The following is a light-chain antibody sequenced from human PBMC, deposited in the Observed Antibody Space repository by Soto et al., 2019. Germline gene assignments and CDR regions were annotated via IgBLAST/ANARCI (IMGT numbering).Light chain of an antibody. Sequence: EIVLTQSPATLSLSPGDRVSLSCRASQSVRTYLAWYQQRRGQAPRLLIYDASSRATGIPARCSGSGSGTDFTLTISSLEAEDFAVYYCQHRGDWPYTFGQGTKLEIK. V-gene: IGKV3-11*01. CDR1: QSVRTY. J-gene: IGKJ2*01. CDR3: QHRGDWPYT. CDR2: DAS.